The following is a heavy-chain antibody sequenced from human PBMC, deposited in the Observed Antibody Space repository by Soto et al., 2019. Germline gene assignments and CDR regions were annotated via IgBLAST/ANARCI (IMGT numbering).Heavy chain of an antibody. V-gene: IGHV1-46*03. CDR1: GYTFTSYY. D-gene: IGHD3-9*01. CDR3: ARTLYDIFARQSNEIYV. CDR2: INPSGGST. Sequence: GASVKVSCKASGYTFTSYYMHWVRQAPGQGLEWMGIINPSGGSTSYAQKFQGRVTMTRDTSTSTVYMELSSLRSEDTAVYYCARTLYDIFARQSNEIYVLCQHTTVPIS. J-gene: IGHJ6*02.